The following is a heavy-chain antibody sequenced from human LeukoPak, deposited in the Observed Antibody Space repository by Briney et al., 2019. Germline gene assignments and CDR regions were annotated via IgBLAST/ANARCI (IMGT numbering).Heavy chain of an antibody. CDR2: IYYSGST. D-gene: IGHD4-17*01. CDR1: GGSLSSYY. Sequence: SETLSLTCTVSGGSLSSYYWSWLRQPPGKGLEWIGYIYYSGSTSYNPSLKSRVTISVDTSKNQFSPKPSSVTAADTAVYYCARGNGDYFDYWGQGTLVTVSS. J-gene: IGHJ4*02. V-gene: IGHV4-59*01. CDR3: ARGNGDYFDY.